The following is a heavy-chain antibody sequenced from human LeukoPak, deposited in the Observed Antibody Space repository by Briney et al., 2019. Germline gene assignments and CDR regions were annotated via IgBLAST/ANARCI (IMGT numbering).Heavy chain of an antibody. CDR2: INPRGGST. Sequence: ASVKASCKASGYTFTGYYMHWVRQAPGQGLEWMGIINPRGGSTTYAQKFQGRLTMTRDTSTSTVYMELSSLRSEDTAVYYCAREDADYTFSFDFWGQGTLVTVSS. V-gene: IGHV1-46*01. CDR3: AREDADYTFSFDF. J-gene: IGHJ4*02. CDR1: GYTFTGYY. D-gene: IGHD4-17*01.